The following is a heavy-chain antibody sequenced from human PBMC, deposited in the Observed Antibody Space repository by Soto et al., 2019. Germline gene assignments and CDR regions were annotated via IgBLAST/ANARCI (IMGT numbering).Heavy chain of an antibody. V-gene: IGHV1-3*01. D-gene: IGHD3-10*01. J-gene: IGHJ6*02. CDR1: GYTITSYA. Sequence: ASVKVSCKASGYTITSYAMHWVRQSPGQRLEWMGWINAGNGNTKYSQKFQGRVTITRDTSASTAYMELSSLRSEDTAVYYCARAMIRGKNYYGMDVWGQGTTVTVSS. CDR3: ARAMIRGKNYYGMDV. CDR2: INAGNGNT.